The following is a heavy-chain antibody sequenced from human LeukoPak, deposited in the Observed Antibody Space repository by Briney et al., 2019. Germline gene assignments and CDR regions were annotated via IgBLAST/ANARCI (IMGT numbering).Heavy chain of an antibody. CDR3: VRGQTIDY. J-gene: IGHJ4*02. V-gene: IGHV3-74*01. CDR1: GLTFSNYW. D-gene: IGHD3-3*01. CDR2: IKSDGTGI. Sequence: PGGSLRLSCTTSGLTFSNYWMYWVRQAPGKGLMWVSRIKSDGTGITYTDSVEGRFTISRDNAKNTLYLQMNSLRDEDTAVYYCVRGQTIDYWGQGTLVTVSS.